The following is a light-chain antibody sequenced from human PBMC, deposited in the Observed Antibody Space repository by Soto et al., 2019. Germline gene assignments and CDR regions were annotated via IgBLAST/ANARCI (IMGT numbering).Light chain of an antibody. CDR2: DVW. Sequence: QSALTHPASVSGSPGQSITIYCIGAGSDIGGYNYVSWYQQHPGKAPTLMIYDVWARPLGVSHRFSGSKSGNTASLTISGLQGDDEADYYCSSYTADMTYVFGTGTKVTVL. V-gene: IGLV2-14*03. CDR1: GSDIGGYNY. J-gene: IGLJ1*01. CDR3: SSYTADMTYV.